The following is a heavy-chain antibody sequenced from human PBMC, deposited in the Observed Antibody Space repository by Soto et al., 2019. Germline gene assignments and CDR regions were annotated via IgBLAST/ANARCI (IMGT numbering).Heavy chain of an antibody. D-gene: IGHD6-6*01. CDR3: AGVGGSSCH. CDR2: INGGGGTT. Sequence: GVSLRLSSAASGVTFSSYWMHWVRKAPGKGLVWVSRINGGGGTTNYADSVKGPFTISRDNAKNTLFLQLNSLRVEDAAVYNYAGVGGSSCHWGQGTLVTVSS. V-gene: IGHV3-74*01. J-gene: IGHJ4*01. CDR1: GVTFSSYW.